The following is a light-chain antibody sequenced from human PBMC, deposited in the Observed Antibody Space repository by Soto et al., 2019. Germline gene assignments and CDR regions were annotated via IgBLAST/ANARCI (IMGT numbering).Light chain of an antibody. V-gene: IGKV3-20*01. J-gene: IGKJ1*01. Sequence: IVLTQKKDTLSLSPGERATLSCRASQSVSNNYLAWYQQKPGQAPRLLIYGASNRATGIPDRFSGSGSGTDFTLTISRLEPEDFAVYYCQQYVSSGTFGQVSKVAIK. CDR3: QQYVSSGT. CDR2: GAS. CDR1: QSVSNNY.